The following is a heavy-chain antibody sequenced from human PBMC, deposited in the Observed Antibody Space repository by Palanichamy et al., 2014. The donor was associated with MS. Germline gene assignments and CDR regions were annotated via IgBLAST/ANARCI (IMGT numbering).Heavy chain of an antibody. CDR2: FYYSGSS. V-gene: IGHV4-31*03. J-gene: IGHJ4*02. Sequence: QVQLQESGPGLVKPSQTLSLTCTVSGGSISSGGYYWSWIRQHPGKGLEWIGYFYYSGSSNYNPSLKSRVTISTDTSKNQFSLKLSSVTAADTAVYYCARGVGGAGYSYGEIALIFDYWGQGTLVTVSS. CDR3: ARGVGGAGYSYGEIALIFDY. CDR1: GGSISSGGYY. D-gene: IGHD5-18*01.